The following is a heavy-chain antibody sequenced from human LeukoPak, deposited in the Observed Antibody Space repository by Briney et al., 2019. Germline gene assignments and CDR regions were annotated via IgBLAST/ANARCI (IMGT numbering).Heavy chain of an antibody. CDR1: ADSLSCYY. Sequence: PSETLSLTCTGSADSLSCYYWSWNRQPPGRGLEWIGYIYNSGSTNYNPSLKSRVTISVDTSKNQFSLKVSSVTAADTAVYYCARRRGELWLDYWGQGALVTVSS. V-gene: IGHV4-59*08. CDR2: IYNSGST. J-gene: IGHJ4*02. CDR3: ARRRGELWLDY. D-gene: IGHD3-16*01.